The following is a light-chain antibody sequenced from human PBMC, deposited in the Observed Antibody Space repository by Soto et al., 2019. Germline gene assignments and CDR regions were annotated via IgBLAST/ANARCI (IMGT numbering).Light chain of an antibody. CDR2: GAS. CDR3: QQYGSSPRT. J-gene: IGKJ1*01. CDR1: QRVSSSY. Sequence: EIVLTQSPGTLSLSPGEGATLSCRASQRVSSSYLAWYQQKPGQAPRLLIYGASSRATGIADRLSVSGSGADFTLTISRLEPGNFAVYYCQQYGSSPRTFGQGTKVDIK. V-gene: IGKV3-20*01.